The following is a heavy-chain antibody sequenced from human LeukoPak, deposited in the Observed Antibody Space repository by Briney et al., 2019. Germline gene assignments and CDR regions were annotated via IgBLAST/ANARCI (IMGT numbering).Heavy chain of an antibody. CDR1: GFTFSSYA. CDR2: ISGSGGST. CDR3: ASATRDIVVVVAALRGAFDI. D-gene: IGHD2-15*01. Sequence: PGGSLRLSCAASGFTFSSYAMSWVRQAPGKGLEWVSAISGSGGSTYYADSVKGRLTTSRDNSKNTLYLQMNSLRAEDTAVYYCASATRDIVVVVAALRGAFDIWGQGTMVTVSS. V-gene: IGHV3-23*01. J-gene: IGHJ3*02.